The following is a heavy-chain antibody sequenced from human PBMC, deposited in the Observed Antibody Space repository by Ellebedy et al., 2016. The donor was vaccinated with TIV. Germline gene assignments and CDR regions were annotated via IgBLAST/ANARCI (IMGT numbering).Heavy chain of an antibody. J-gene: IGHJ4*02. Sequence: GGSLRLSXAASGFTFSSYFMSWVRQAPGKGLEWVSVISGSGDTTYYAASAKGRFTISRDNSKNTLYLQMNSLRAEDTAVYYCAKEGRRNYDTSGYPYYFDYWGQGILVTVSS. CDR3: AKEGRRNYDTSGYPYYFDY. V-gene: IGHV3-23*01. CDR2: ISGSGDTT. CDR1: GFTFSSYF. D-gene: IGHD3-22*01.